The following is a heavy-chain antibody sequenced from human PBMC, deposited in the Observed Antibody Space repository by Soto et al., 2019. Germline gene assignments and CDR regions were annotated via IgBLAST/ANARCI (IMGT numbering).Heavy chain of an antibody. D-gene: IGHD3-9*01. V-gene: IGHV4-34*01. CDR1: GGSFRGYY. CDR2: INDRGSI. CDR3: ASESHDILTGPPGVWYFDL. J-gene: IGHJ2*01. Sequence: QVQLQQWGAGPLRPLETLSLTCGVSGGSFRGYYWAWIRQSPGKGLEWIGEINDRGSINYNPSLKSRVSIAVATSKNHYSLKLRSVTAADTAVYYCASESHDILTGPPGVWYFDLWGRGTLVTVSS.